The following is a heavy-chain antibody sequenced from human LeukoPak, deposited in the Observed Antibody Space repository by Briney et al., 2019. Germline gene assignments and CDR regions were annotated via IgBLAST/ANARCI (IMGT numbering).Heavy chain of an antibody. D-gene: IGHD4-17*01. CDR2: IYYSGST. CDR1: GGSISSYY. Sequence: SETLSLTCTVSGGSISSYYWSWIRQPPGRGLEWIGYIYYSGSTNYNPSLKSRVTISVDTSKNQFSLKLSSVTAADTAVYYCARDRGEGFDYWGQGTLVTVSS. V-gene: IGHV4-59*01. J-gene: IGHJ4*02. CDR3: ARDRGEGFDY.